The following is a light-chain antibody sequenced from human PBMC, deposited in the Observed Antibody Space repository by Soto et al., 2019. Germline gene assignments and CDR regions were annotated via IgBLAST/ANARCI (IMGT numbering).Light chain of an antibody. Sequence: EIVMTQSPATLSVSPGERATLSCRASQSVSSNLAWYQQKPGQAPRLLIYGASTRATGIPGRFSDSGSGTEFTLTISSLQSEDFAVYYCQQYDNWPFTFGPGTKVDIK. CDR2: GAS. V-gene: IGKV3-15*01. CDR1: QSVSSN. J-gene: IGKJ3*01. CDR3: QQYDNWPFT.